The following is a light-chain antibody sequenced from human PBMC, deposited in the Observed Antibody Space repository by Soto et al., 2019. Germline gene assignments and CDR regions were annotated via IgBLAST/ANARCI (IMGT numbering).Light chain of an antibody. Sequence: DILMTQSPDSLAVSLGERATINCKSSQSLLYSSKNKNYLAWYQQKPGQPPNLLIYWASTRESGVPDRFSGSGSGTEFTLTISSLQAEDVAVYYCQQYYSTPRTFGQGTKVEIK. CDR3: QQYYSTPRT. CDR1: QSLLYSSKNKNY. J-gene: IGKJ1*01. CDR2: WAS. V-gene: IGKV4-1*01.